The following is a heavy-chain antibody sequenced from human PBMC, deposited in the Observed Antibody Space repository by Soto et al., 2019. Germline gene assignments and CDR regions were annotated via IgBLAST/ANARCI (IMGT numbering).Heavy chain of an antibody. CDR2: IYYSGST. J-gene: IGHJ4*02. Sequence: PSETLSLTCSVSGGSISSSGYYWGWIRQHPGKGLEWIGYIYYSGSTYYNPSLKSRVTISADTSKNQFSLKLTSVTAADTAVYYYARMTVFGVFHFDYWGQGTLVTVSS. CDR3: ARMTVFGVFHFDY. D-gene: IGHD3-3*01. V-gene: IGHV4-31*03. CDR1: GGSISSSGYY.